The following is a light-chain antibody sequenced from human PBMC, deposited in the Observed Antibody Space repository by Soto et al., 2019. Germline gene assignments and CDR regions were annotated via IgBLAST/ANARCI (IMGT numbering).Light chain of an antibody. CDR2: AAS. CDR3: QQTSCFPLT. Sequence: DIPMTQSPSSVSASVGDSLTITCRASQGITSWVSWYQHKPGRAPKLLIYAASRLQSGVPSRFSVSGSGTDFTLTISSLQPEDFGTYYCQQTSCFPLTLGGGTMVEIK. CDR1: QGITSW. J-gene: IGKJ4*01. V-gene: IGKV1-12*01.